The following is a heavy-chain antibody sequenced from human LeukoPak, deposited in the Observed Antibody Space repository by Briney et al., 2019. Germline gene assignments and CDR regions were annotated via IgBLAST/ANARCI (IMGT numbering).Heavy chain of an antibody. V-gene: IGHV3-15*04. J-gene: IGHJ5*02. CDR1: GFTFSNAW. CDR2: IESKINGGAT. CDR3: IRAFDP. Sequence: PGGSLRLSCAASGFTFSNAWMSWVRQAPGKGLEWVGRIESKINGGATHYAAPAKGRFTISRDDSENRLYLQMNSLKTEDTAVYYCIRAFDPWGQGTLVTVSS.